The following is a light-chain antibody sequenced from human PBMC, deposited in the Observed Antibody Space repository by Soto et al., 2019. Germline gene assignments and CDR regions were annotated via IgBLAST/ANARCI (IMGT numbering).Light chain of an antibody. Sequence: ETVMTQYTAPLLLFPGERATLSFTASQSVYSSLAWYQQKHGQAPRLLIYGAPTRATGIPARFSGSGSGTEFTLTISRLQSEDFAVYCCQQYNSMPPWTCGQGAKV. V-gene: IGKV3-15*01. CDR1: QSVYSS. CDR3: QQYNSMPPWT. J-gene: IGKJ1*01. CDR2: GAP.